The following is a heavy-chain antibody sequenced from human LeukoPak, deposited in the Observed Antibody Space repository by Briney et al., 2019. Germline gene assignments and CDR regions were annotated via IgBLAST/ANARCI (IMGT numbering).Heavy chain of an antibody. V-gene: IGHV3-30*04. D-gene: IGHD4-17*01. CDR1: GFTFSTYA. J-gene: IGHJ4*02. CDR3: ASDYGEKPGSV. CDR2: IAYDANNK. Sequence: GGSLRLSCAASGFTFSTYAMHWVRQAPGKGLEWVTVIAYDANNKDYVDSVRGRFTISRDNSKNTLYLQMNSLRAEDTAVYYCASDYGEKPGSVWGQGTLVTVSS.